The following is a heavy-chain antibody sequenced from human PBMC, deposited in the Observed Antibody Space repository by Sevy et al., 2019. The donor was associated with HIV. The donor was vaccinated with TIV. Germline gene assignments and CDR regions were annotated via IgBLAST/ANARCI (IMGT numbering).Heavy chain of an antibody. D-gene: IGHD3-10*01. CDR3: VAEPPSGSPGNYHYGLAL. CDR2: ISDRGHIT. J-gene: IGHJ6*02. Sequence: GGSLRLSCEASGFTFSDYDMHWVRQAPGKGLEWLSFISDRGHITFYGDSVRGRSTISRDNAKNTLYLQVNSLKTEDAAVYYWVAEPPSGSPGNYHYGLALWGQGTTVTVSS. CDR1: GFTFSDYD. V-gene: IGHV3-30*03.